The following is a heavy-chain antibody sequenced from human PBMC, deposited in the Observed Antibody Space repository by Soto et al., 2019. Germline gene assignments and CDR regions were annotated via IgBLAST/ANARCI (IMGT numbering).Heavy chain of an antibody. J-gene: IGHJ6*02. CDR2: INWNGGST. V-gene: IGHV3-20*04. CDR3: ERDLYYCGISCPGVAYYYYGMDD. Sequence: GGSLRLSCAASGFTFDDYGMSWVRQAPGKGLEWVSGINWNGGSTGYADSVKGRFTISRDNSKNTLYLQMNSLRAEDTAVYYCERDLYYCGISCPGVAYYYYGMDDWGQGTTVTVSS. CDR1: GFTFDDYG. D-gene: IGHD2-2*01.